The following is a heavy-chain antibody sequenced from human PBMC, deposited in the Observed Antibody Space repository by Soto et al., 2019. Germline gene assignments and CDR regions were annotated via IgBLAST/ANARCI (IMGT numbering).Heavy chain of an antibody. CDR1: GGSQNRRRYS. CDR2: IYYSGST. Sequence: PSETQALTRGVSGGSQNRRRYSWGWVRNPQGKGLEWSGSIYYSGSTYYNPSLRSRVTIPVDRAKNQFSLELCAVTAADTGWFYCARLYTSGSRNWFAPWGQVTLITVSS. J-gene: IGHJ5*02. CDR3: ARLYTSGSRNWFAP. V-gene: IGHV4-39*01. D-gene: IGHD6-19*01.